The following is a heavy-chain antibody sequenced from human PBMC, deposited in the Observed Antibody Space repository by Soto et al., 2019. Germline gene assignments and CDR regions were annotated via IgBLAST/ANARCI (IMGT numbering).Heavy chain of an antibody. D-gene: IGHD3-3*01. Sequence: PGGSLRLSCTASGFTFSSYAMSWVRQAPGKGLEWVSAISGSGGSTYYADSVKGRFTISRDNSKNTLYLQMNSLRAEDTAVYYCAKDPTYYDFWSGYLYWGQGTLVTVSS. CDR2: ISGSGGST. V-gene: IGHV3-23*01. CDR3: AKDPTYYDFWSGYLY. CDR1: GFTFSSYA. J-gene: IGHJ4*02.